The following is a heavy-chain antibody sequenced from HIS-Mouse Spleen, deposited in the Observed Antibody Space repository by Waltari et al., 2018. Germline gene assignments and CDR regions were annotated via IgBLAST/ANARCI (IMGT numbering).Heavy chain of an antibody. Sequence: QLQLQESGPGLVKPSDTLSLTCTVSGGSISSSSYYWGWIRQPPGKGLEWIGSIYYSGSTYYNPSLKSRVTISVDTSKNQFSLKLSSVTTADTAVYYCARDRAQLGIGVDAFDIWGQGTMVTVSS. CDR2: IYYSGST. CDR3: ARDRAQLGIGVDAFDI. V-gene: IGHV4-39*07. CDR1: GGSISSSSYY. D-gene: IGHD7-27*01. J-gene: IGHJ3*02.